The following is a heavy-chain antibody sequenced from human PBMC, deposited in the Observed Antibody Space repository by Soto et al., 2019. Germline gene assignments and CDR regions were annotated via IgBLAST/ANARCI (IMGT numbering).Heavy chain of an antibody. D-gene: IGHD3-3*01. J-gene: IGHJ6*01. CDR2: INPNSGGT. CDR3: AREAIYYYYGMDV. Sequence: QVQLVQSGAEVKKPGASVKVSCRASGYTFTGYYMHWVRQAPGQGLEWMGWINPNSGGTNYAQKFQGWATMTKDTSISTAYKELSRLRSDDTAVYYRAREAIYYYYGMDVWGQGTTVTVSS. CDR1: GYTFTGYY. V-gene: IGHV1-2*04.